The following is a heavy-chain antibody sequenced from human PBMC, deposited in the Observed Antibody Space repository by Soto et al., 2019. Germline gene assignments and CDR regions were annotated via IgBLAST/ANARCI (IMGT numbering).Heavy chain of an antibody. CDR1: GGTFSSYA. D-gene: IGHD3-22*01. V-gene: IGHV1-69*13. J-gene: IGHJ3*02. CDR3: ARADSSGPDDAFDI. Sequence: ASVKVSCKASGGTFSSYAISWVRQAPGQGLEWMGGIIPIFGTANYAQKFQGRVTITADESTSTAYMELSSLRSEDTAVYYCARADSSGPDDAFDIWGQGTMVTVSS. CDR2: IIPIFGTA.